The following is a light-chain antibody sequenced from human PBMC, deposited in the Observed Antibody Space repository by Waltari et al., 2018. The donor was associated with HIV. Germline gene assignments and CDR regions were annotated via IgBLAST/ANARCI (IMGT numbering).Light chain of an antibody. J-gene: IGKJ4*01. Sequence: EIVLTQSPATLSLSPGERATLSYRASQSVNRYLAWFQQKPGQAPRLLIYEASNRATGIPARFSGSGSGTDFTLTIASLEPEDFAIYYCQQRSNWPLTFGGGTKVEIK. CDR3: QQRSNWPLT. CDR1: QSVNRY. CDR2: EAS. V-gene: IGKV3-11*01.